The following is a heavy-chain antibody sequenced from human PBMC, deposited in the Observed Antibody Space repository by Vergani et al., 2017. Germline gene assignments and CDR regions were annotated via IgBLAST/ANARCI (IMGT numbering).Heavy chain of an antibody. CDR1: GFIFSDYN. V-gene: IGHV3-21*02. Sequence: EVQVVQSGGGLVKPGGSLRLSCETSGFIFSDYNLNWVRQAPGSGLEWVASISGRSSYVNYAVSVKGRFTISRDNAKNSLFLQMNSLRAEDTAVYYCVRDVRVSRTWGQGTVVAVSS. CDR2: ISGRSSYV. CDR3: VRDVRVSRT. J-gene: IGHJ3*01.